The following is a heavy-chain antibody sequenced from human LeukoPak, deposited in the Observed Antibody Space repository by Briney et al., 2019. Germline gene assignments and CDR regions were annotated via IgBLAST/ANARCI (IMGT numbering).Heavy chain of an antibody. J-gene: IGHJ3*02. CDR3: ARDIKQLRAFDI. CDR2: IIPIFGTA. V-gene: IGHV1-69*05. CDR1: GGTFSSYA. D-gene: IGHD6-6*01. Sequence: GSSVKVSCKAPGGTFSSYAISWVRQAPGQGLEWMGGIIPIFGTANYAQKFQGRVTITTGESTSTAYMELSSLRSEDTAVYYCARDIKQLRAFDIWGQGTMVTVSS.